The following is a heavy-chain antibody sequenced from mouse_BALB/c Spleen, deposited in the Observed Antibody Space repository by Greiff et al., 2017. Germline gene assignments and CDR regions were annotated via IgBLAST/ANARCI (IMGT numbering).Heavy chain of an antibody. CDR1: GFTFTSYG. Sequence: EVLLQESGADLVKPGASLKLSCAASGFTFTSYGMSWVRQTPDQRLEWVATISSGGSYTYYPDSVKGRFTISRDNSNNTLYLQISSLKSEDTAMYYSARDYGKRDYAMDYWGAGTTVTVSS. D-gene: IGHD1-2*01. V-gene: IGHV5-6*01. CDR2: ISSGGSYT. CDR3: ARDYGKRDYAMDY. J-gene: IGHJ4*01.